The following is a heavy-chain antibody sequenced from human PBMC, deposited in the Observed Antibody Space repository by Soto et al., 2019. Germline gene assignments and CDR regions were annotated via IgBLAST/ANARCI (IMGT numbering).Heavy chain of an antibody. V-gene: IGHV4-34*01. CDR2: INHSGST. D-gene: IGHD6-25*01. J-gene: IGHJ5*02. Sequence: SATLALTCAVYGGSFSGYYWSWIRQPPGKGLEWIGEINHSGSTNYNPSLKSRVTISVDTSKNQFSLKLSSVTAADTAVYYCARGQRRSGGWFDPWGQGTLVTVSS. CDR3: ARGQRRSGGWFDP. CDR1: GGSFSGYY.